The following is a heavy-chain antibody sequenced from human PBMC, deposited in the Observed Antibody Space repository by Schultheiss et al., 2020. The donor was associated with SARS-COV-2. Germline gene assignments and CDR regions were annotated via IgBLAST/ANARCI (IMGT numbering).Heavy chain of an antibody. J-gene: IGHJ5*02. Sequence: GGSLRLSCAASGFTFSSYAMHWVRQAPGKGLEYVSAISSNGGSTYYADSVKGRFTISRDNSKNTLYLQMSSLRAEDTAVYYCVKSGTMVQGVLDWFDPWGQGTLVTVSS. V-gene: IGHV3-64D*06. CDR1: GFTFSSYA. CDR3: VKSGTMVQGVLDWFDP. CDR2: ISSNGGST. D-gene: IGHD3-10*01.